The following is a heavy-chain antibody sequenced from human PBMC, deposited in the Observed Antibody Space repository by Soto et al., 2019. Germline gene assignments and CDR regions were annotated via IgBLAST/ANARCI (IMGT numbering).Heavy chain of an antibody. D-gene: IGHD3-10*01. CDR1: GGSFSCYY. Sequence: SETLSLTCAVYGGSFSCYYWSWIRQPPGKGLEWIGEINHSGSTNYNPSLKSRVTISVDTSKNQFSLKLSSVTAADTAVYYCARAAKLWFGGKYYYFDYWGQGTLVTVSS. CDR3: ARAAKLWFGGKYYYFDY. CDR2: INHSGST. J-gene: IGHJ4*02. V-gene: IGHV4-34*01.